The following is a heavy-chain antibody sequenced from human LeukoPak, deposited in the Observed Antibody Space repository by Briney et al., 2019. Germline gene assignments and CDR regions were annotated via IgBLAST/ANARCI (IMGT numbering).Heavy chain of an antibody. V-gene: IGHV3-23*01. CDR2: ISGDGTRT. D-gene: IGHD3-16*01. CDR1: GFTFNSYS. J-gene: IGHJ4*02. Sequence: GGSLRLSCAASGFTFNSYSMNWVRQAPGKGLEWVSAISGDGTRTYYADSVKGRFTISRDNSKNTLYLEMSSLRVEDTAIYYCAKWPEGAMDYFDYWGQGTLVTVSS. CDR3: AKWPEGAMDYFDY.